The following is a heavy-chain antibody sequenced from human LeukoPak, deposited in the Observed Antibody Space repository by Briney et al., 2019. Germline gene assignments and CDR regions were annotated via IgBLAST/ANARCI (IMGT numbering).Heavy chain of an antibody. V-gene: IGHV5-51*01. CDR2: IYPGDSDT. D-gene: IGHD2-8*02. CDR3: ATSLGYCTGDTCPYYFDY. J-gene: IGHJ4*02. Sequence: GESLKISCKGSGYSFTNYWIGWVRQMPGKGLEWMGIIYPGDSDTRYSPSFQGQVTISADKSISTAYLQWSSLKASDTAMHYCATSLGYCTGDTCPYYFDYWGQGTLVTVSS. CDR1: GYSFTNYW.